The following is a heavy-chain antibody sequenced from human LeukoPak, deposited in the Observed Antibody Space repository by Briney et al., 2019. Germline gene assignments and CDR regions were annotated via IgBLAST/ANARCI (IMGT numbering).Heavy chain of an antibody. CDR2: ISAYNGNT. CDR3: ARGLARWDYYYYMDV. Sequence: ASVKVSCKASGYTFTSYGISWVRQAPGQGLEWMGWISAYNGNTNYAQKLQGRVTMTTDTSTSTAYMELRSLRSDDTAVYYCARGLARWDYYYYMDVWGKGTTVTVSS. V-gene: IGHV1-18*01. J-gene: IGHJ6*03. D-gene: IGHD1-26*01. CDR1: GYTFTSYG.